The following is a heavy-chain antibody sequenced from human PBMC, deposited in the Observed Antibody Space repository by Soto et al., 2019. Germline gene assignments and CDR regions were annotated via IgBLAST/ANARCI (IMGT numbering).Heavy chain of an antibody. CDR2: ISGSGGST. V-gene: IGHV3-23*01. CDR1: GFTFSSYA. J-gene: IGHJ4*02. D-gene: IGHD3-10*01. Sequence: GGSLRLSCAASGFTFSSYAMSWVRQAPGKGLEWVSAISGSGGSTYYADSVKGRFTISRDNSKKTLYLQMNSLRAEDTAVYYCAKDRGGSGSSPPYYFDYWGQGTLVTVSS. CDR3: AKDRGGSGSSPPYYFDY.